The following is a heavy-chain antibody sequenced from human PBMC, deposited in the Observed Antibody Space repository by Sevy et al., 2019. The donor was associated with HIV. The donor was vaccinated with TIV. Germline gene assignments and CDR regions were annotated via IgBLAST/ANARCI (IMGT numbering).Heavy chain of an antibody. Sequence: GGSLRLSCVGAGISISSHWMNWVRQSPGKGLEWVANINQDGSEIYYVGSVKGRFTISRDNARNSAYLQMHSLSVEDSGVYYCARAMGVWGQGTTVTVSS. CDR1: GISISSHW. J-gene: IGHJ6*02. CDR3: ARAMGV. CDR2: INQDGSEI. V-gene: IGHV3-7*01.